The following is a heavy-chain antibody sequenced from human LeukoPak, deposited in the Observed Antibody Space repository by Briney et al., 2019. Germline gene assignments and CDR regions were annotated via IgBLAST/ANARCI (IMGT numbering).Heavy chain of an antibody. CDR1: GYTFTTYT. J-gene: IGHJ5*02. Sequence: ASVKVSCKASGYTFTTYTIHWVRQAPGQRLEWMGWINTGNGHTKYSQEFQDRVTITRDTSASTAYMELSSLRSDDMAMYFCTRGAKFRFYGSGTYYTSLPFDPWGQGTLVTVSS. D-gene: IGHD3-10*01. V-gene: IGHV1-3*03. CDR2: INTGNGHT. CDR3: TRGAKFRFYGSGTYYTSLPFDP.